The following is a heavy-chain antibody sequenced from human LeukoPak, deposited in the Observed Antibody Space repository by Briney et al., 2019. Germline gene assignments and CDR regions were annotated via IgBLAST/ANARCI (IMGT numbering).Heavy chain of an antibody. CDR3: ARQAVYYDYRFDF. CDR1: GGSISSYY. D-gene: IGHD3-22*01. V-gene: IGHV4-59*01. Sequence: SETLSLTCTVSGGSISSYYWSWLRQPPGKGLEYIGYTHYSGATNYNPSLKSRVTISLDTSGNQFSLKLSSVTAADTAVYYCARQAVYYDYRFDFWGQGTLVTVSS. CDR2: THYSGAT. J-gene: IGHJ5*01.